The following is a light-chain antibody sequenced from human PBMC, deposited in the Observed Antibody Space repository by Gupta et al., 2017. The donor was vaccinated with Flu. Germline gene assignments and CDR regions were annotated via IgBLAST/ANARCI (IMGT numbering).Light chain of an antibody. CDR2: NVN. J-gene: IGLJ3*02. CDR3: NSYGATKL. CDR1: ISDVGTYDY. V-gene: IGLV2-11*01. Sequence: QSALTQPRSVSGSPGQSVAISCTGTISDVGTYDYVSWYQQHPGQAPKLIIYNVNKRPSGVPDRFSGSKSGNTASLTISGLQPEDEADYHCNSYGATKLFGGGTRLTVL.